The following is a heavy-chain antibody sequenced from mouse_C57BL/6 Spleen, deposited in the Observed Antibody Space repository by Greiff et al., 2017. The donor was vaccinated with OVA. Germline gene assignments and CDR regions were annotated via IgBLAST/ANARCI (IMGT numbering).Heavy chain of an antibody. CDR3: TTSGSSNWYFDV. Sequence: VQLQQSGAELVRPGASVKLSCTASGFNIKDYYMHWVKQRPEQGLEWIGRIDPEDGDTEYAPKFQGKATMTADTSSNTASLQLSSLTSEDTAVYYCTTSGSSNWYFDVWGTGTTVTVSS. J-gene: IGHJ1*03. CDR1: GFNIKDYY. CDR2: IDPEDGDT. D-gene: IGHD1-1*01. V-gene: IGHV14-1*01.